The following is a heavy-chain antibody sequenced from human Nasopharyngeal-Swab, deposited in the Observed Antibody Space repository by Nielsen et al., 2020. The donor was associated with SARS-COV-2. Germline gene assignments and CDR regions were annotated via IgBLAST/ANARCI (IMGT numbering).Heavy chain of an antibody. Sequence: GGSLRLSCAASGFTFDDYTMHWVRQAPGKGLQWVSLISWDGGSTFYADSVKGRFTISRDNSKNSLYLQMNSLRTEDTALYYCAKDSLSSSWSYFDYWGQGTLVTVSS. CDR3: AKDSLSSSWSYFDY. D-gene: IGHD6-13*01. CDR2: ISWDGGST. CDR1: GFTFDDYT. J-gene: IGHJ4*02. V-gene: IGHV3-43*01.